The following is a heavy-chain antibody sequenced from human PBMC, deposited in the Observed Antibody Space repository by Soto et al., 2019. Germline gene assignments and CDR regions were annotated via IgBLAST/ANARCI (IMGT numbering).Heavy chain of an antibody. CDR1: GGSIGSGGYW. D-gene: IGHD3-10*01. CDR3: AKHPWFGEFDY. CDR2: VSYTGNT. V-gene: IGHV4-31*03. Sequence: PSETLSLTCTVSGGSIGSGGYWWSWIRQHPGRGLEWIGFVSYTGNTQYNPSLKSRVNISVDTSTKQFSLKLSSVTAEDTAVYYCAKHPWFGEFDYWGQGTLVTVSS. J-gene: IGHJ4*02.